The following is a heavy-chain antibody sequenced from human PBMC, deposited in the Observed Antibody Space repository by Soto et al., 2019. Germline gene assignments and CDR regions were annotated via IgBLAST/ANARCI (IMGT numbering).Heavy chain of an antibody. Sequence: GGSLRLSCAASGFTVSSYAMRCARQAPGKGLEWVSSISGSGKNTYYADSVKGRFTISRDNSNNTLYLQMNSLRAEDTAVYYCAKDPSFSGFYYFDYWGQGTLVTVSS. CDR2: ISGSGKNT. J-gene: IGHJ4*02. CDR3: AKDPSFSGFYYFDY. V-gene: IGHV3-23*01. CDR1: GFTVSSYA. D-gene: IGHD1-26*01.